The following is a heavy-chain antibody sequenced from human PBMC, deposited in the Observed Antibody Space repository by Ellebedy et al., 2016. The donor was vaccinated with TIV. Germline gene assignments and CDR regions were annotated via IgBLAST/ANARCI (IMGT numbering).Heavy chain of an antibody. CDR3: EASESADSDY. J-gene: IGHJ4*02. Sequence: MPSETLSLTCTVSGGSIRNYYCTRIRQPPGKGLEWIGHLYYSGSSIYNPSLKSLVTMSIDTSKNQFSLKMSSVTAADTAVYYCEASESADSDYWGPGTLVTVSS. CDR2: LYYSGSS. V-gene: IGHV4-59*01. D-gene: IGHD2-2*01. CDR1: GGSIRNYY.